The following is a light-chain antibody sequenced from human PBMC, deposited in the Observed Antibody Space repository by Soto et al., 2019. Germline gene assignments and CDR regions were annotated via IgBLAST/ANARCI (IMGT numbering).Light chain of an antibody. V-gene: IGKV3-11*01. Sequence: EIVLTQSPATLSLSPGERATLSCRASQSVSSYLAGYQQNPGQAPSLRISDASNRATGIPARFSGSGSGTDFTLTISRLEPEDFAVYYCQQRSTWLFTFGPGTTVDIK. CDR3: QQRSTWLFT. J-gene: IGKJ3*01. CDR1: QSVSSY. CDR2: DAS.